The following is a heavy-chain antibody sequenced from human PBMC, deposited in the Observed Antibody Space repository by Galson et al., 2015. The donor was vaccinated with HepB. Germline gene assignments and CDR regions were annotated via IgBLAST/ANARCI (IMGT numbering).Heavy chain of an antibody. CDR3: AGRVFGGSYYFDY. CDR1: GVTFSKNA. D-gene: IGHD1-26*01. Sequence: SVKVSCKASGVTFSKNAFSWVRQAPGQGLEWMGSIIPVFGTPHYAQKVRGRLTITADESTSTTYMELSSLTSDDTAVYYCAGRVFGGSYYFDYWGQGTLVTVSS. CDR2: IIPVFGTP. V-gene: IGHV1-69*13. J-gene: IGHJ4*02.